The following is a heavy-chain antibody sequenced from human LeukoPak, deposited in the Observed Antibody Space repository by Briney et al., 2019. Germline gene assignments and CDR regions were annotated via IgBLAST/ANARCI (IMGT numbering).Heavy chain of an antibody. D-gene: IGHD2-15*01. CDR3: ARDGWPAFDY. CDR2: TYYRSQWYT. J-gene: IGHJ4*02. CDR1: GDSVSTNTAA. V-gene: IGHV6-1*01. Sequence: SQTLPLTCAISGDSVSTNTAAWNWIRQSPSRGLKWLGRTYYRSQWYTDYAVSVKSRITINPDTSKNQFSLQLNSVTPEDTAVYFCARDGWPAFDYWGQGTLVTVSS.